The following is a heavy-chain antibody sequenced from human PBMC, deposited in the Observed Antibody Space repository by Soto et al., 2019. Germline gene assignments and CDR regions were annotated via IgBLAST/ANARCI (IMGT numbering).Heavy chain of an antibody. CDR1: GGTFSSYA. CDR2: IIPISDTT. D-gene: IGHD2-2*01. J-gene: IGHJ6*02. Sequence: QVPLVQSGAEVKKPGSSVKVSCKASGGTFSSYAISWVRQAPGQGLEWMGGIIPISDTTNDAQKFQGRVTITADESTSTAYMELSSLRSEDTAVYYCARSQGSSTSLEIYYYYYYGMDVWGQGTTVTVSS. V-gene: IGHV1-69*01. CDR3: ARSQGSSTSLEIYYYYYYGMDV.